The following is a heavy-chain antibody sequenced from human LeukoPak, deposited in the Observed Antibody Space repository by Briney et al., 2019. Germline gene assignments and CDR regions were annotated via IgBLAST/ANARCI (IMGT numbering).Heavy chain of an antibody. Sequence: SETLSLTCTVSGGSISSGDYYWSWIRQPPGKGLEWIGYVYYSGSTYYNPSLKSRVTISVDTSKNQFSLKLSSVTAADTAVYCCATLPFWSGYYYYGMDVWGQGTTVTVSS. V-gene: IGHV4-30-4*01. CDR1: GGSISSGDYY. CDR3: ATLPFWSGYYYYGMDV. J-gene: IGHJ6*02. D-gene: IGHD3-3*01. CDR2: VYYSGST.